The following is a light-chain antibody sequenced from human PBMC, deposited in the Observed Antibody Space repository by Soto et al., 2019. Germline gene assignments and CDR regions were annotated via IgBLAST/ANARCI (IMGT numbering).Light chain of an antibody. Sequence: DIQLTQSPSVLSAPVGDTVTITCRASQALSNYLAWYQQKPGKAPVLLIYSASTLQSGVPSRFSGSGSETEFSLTIRALQPEDFATYYCQQLSRYPLTFGGGTKVDI. CDR2: SAS. CDR1: QALSNY. V-gene: IGKV1-9*01. CDR3: QQLSRYPLT. J-gene: IGKJ4*01.